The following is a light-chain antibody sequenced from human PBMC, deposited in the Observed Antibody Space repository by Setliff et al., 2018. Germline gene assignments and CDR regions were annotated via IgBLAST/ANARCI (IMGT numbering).Light chain of an antibody. CDR1: SSDIGDSNY. V-gene: IGLV2-14*01. CDR2: DVS. Sequence: QSALAQPASVSGSPGQSITISCTGASSDIGDSNYVSWYQQHPGKAPKLIIYDVSDRPSGVSHRFSGSKSGNTASLTISGLLAEDEADYYCSSYAGGDIYVFGTGTKVTVL. CDR3: SSYAGGDIYV. J-gene: IGLJ1*01.